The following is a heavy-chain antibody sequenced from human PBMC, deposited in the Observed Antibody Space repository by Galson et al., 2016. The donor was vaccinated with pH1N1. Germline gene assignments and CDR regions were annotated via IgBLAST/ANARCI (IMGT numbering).Heavy chain of an antibody. J-gene: IGHJ4*02. D-gene: IGHD6-6*01. CDR2: INSSGGST. Sequence: SLRLSCAASGFTFSSYAMSWVRQAPGKGPEWVSGINSSGGSTYYADSVKGRFTISRDNSKNTMYLQMNSLRAEDTAVYYCARYSSIGARAQDYWGQGPLVTVSS. CDR1: GFTFSSYA. CDR3: ARYSSIGARAQDY. V-gene: IGHV3-23*01.